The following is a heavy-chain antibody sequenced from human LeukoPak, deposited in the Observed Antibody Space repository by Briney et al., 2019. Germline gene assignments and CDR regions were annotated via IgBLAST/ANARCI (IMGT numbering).Heavy chain of an antibody. D-gene: IGHD3-10*01. J-gene: IGHJ1*01. Sequence: SGGSLRLSCAASGFTFSGYSMNWVRQAVGKGLEWVSYISASSSIYYADSVKGRFTISRDNAKNSLYLQMNSLRDEDTAVYYCARRAAGRPGADYFQHWGQGILVTVSS. CDR1: GFTFSGYS. CDR3: ARRAAGRPGADYFQH. V-gene: IGHV3-48*02. CDR2: ISASSSI.